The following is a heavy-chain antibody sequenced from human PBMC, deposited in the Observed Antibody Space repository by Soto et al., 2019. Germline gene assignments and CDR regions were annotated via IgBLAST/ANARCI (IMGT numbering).Heavy chain of an antibody. CDR2: MNPYSGNT. CDR1: GYTFTNND. Sequence: ASVKVSCKASGYTFTNNDINWVRQAAGQGLEWMGWMNPYSGNTGYARNFHGRVAMTRDNSITTAYMELSSLRSEDTAVYYCVRAPLDYYSADYFDNWGQGTLVTVSS. V-gene: IGHV1-8*01. D-gene: IGHD2-21*01. J-gene: IGHJ4*02. CDR3: VRAPLDYYSADYFDN.